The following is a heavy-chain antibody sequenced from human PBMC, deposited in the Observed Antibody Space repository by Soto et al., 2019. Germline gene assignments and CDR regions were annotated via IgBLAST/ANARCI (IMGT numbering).Heavy chain of an antibody. CDR3: ARDHLILPAHDFFYGSDV. J-gene: IGHJ6*02. CDR2: IPQDGVDG. D-gene: IGHD2-21*02. CDR1: GFTFSMYS. Sequence: VGSLRLSCEVSGFTFSMYSMSCVRQKPGKGLEWVAKIPQDGVDGHYADSVKGRFIISRDNDKNSLHLQLNNLRAEDTAVYYCARDHLILPAHDFFYGSDVWGRGGHGHRLL. V-gene: IGHV3-7*03.